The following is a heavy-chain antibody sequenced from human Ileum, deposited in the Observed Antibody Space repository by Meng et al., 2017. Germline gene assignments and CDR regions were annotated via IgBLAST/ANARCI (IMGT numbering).Heavy chain of an antibody. D-gene: IGHD5-12*01. CDR1: GFNFRTYW. V-gene: IGHV3-74*03. Sequence: EVQLVQSGGGLIQPGGSPRLSCSASGFNFRTYWTHWVRQVPGKGLVWVSRIKGDESSTTYADSVKGRFTISRDNAQNTVYLQMNSLRAEDTAVYYCARGGYNDYDRNFDNWGQGTLVTVSS. CDR2: IKGDESST. J-gene: IGHJ4*02. CDR3: ARGGYNDYDRNFDN.